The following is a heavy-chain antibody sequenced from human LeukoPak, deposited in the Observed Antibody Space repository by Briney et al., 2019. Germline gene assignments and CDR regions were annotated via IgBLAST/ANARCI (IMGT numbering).Heavy chain of an antibody. V-gene: IGHV4-59*08. Sequence: SETLSLTCTVSGGSIGSDYWTWIRQPPGKGLEYIGYIYYTGGTNYNPSLKSRVTISVDTSKNQFSLQLSSVTAADTAVYFCAKYGNSGWVIDNWGQGTLVTVSS. CDR3: AKYGNSGWVIDN. CDR1: GGSIGSDY. J-gene: IGHJ4*02. D-gene: IGHD6-19*01. CDR2: IYYTGGT.